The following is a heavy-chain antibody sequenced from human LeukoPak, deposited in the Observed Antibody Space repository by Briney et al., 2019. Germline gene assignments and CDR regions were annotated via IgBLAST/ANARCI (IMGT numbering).Heavy chain of an antibody. V-gene: IGHV1-8*01. D-gene: IGHD3-22*01. Sequence: ASVKVSCKATGFTFTNYDINWVRQATGQGLEWMGWMNPINGNTGYAQKFQGRVTMTRDTSISTAYMELRSLTSEDTAVYYCARDPSNSSGYHAHFDSWGQGTLVTVSS. J-gene: IGHJ4*02. CDR3: ARDPSNSSGYHAHFDS. CDR1: GFTFTNYD. CDR2: MNPINGNT.